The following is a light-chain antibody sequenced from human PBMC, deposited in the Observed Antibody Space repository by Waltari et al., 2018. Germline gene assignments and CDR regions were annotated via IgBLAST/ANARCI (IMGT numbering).Light chain of an antibody. CDR1: QRVSSY. Sequence: EIVLTQSPVTLSLSPGERATLSCRASQRVSSYLAWYQQKPGQAPRLLIYDASTRATGIPARFSGSGSGTDFTLTISSLEPEDFAVYYCQQRTNWTFGGGTKVEIK. CDR2: DAS. CDR3: QQRTNWT. J-gene: IGKJ4*01. V-gene: IGKV3-11*01.